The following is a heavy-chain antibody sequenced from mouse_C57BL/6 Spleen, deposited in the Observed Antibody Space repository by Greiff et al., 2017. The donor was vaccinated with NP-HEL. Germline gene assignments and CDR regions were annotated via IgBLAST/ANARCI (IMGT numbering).Heavy chain of an antibody. CDR2: INYDGSST. J-gene: IGHJ1*03. CDR3: ARDRGSSYVRYFDV. V-gene: IGHV5-16*01. D-gene: IGHD1-1*01. CDR1: GFTFSDYY. Sequence: EVQLVESEGGLVQPGSSMKLSCTASGFTFSDYYMAWVRQVPEKGLEWVANINYDGSSTYYLDSLKSRFIISRDNAKNILYLQMSSLKSEDTATYYCARDRGSSYVRYFDVWGTGTTVTGSS.